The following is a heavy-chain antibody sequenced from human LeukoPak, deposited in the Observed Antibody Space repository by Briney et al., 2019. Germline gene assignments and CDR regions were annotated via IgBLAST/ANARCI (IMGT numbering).Heavy chain of an antibody. CDR2: INQDGGDK. V-gene: IGHV3-7*01. CDR1: GFTFSSYW. J-gene: IGHJ4*02. CDR3: ANYHDNSGSFAFDH. Sequence: GGSLRLSRAASGFTFSSYWMSWVRQAPGKGLEWVANINQDGGDKHYVDSVKGRFTISRDNAKNSLYLQMNGLRAEDTAVYYCANYHDNSGSFAFDHWGQGTLVTVSS. D-gene: IGHD3-22*01.